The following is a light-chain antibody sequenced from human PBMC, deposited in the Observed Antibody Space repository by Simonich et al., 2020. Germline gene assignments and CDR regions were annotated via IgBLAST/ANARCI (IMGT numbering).Light chain of an antibody. J-gene: IGKJ1*01. CDR2: GAS. V-gene: IGKV3-20*01. Sequence: EIVLTQSPGTLSLSPGERATLSCRASPRVSSSYLAWYQQKPGQAPRLLIYGASSRATCIPDMFSGSGSGTDFTLTISRLEPEDFAVYYCQQYGSSPPTFGQGTKVEIK. CDR1: PRVSSSY. CDR3: QQYGSSPPT.